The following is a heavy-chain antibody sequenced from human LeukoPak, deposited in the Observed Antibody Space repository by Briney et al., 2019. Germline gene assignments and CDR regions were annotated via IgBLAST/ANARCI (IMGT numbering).Heavy chain of an antibody. CDR3: ARDASYSSGWRDFDY. CDR1: GYTFTSYA. J-gene: IGHJ4*02. D-gene: IGHD6-19*01. CDR2: INAGNGNT. V-gene: IGHV1-3*01. Sequence: GASVKVSCKASGYTFTSYAMHWVRQAPGQRLEWMGWINAGNGNTKYSQKFQGRVTITRDTSASTAYMELSSLRSEDTAVYYCARDASYSSGWRDFDYWGQGTLVTVSS.